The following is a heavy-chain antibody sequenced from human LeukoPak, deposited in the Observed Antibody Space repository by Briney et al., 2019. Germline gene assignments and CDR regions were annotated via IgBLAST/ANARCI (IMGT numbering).Heavy chain of an antibody. CDR2: ISGSGDRS. Sequence: GGSLRLSCAASGFTFSNYAMSWVRQAPGKGLEWVSAISGSGDRSYYTDSAKGRSTISRDNSKNTLYLQMNSLRAEDTAVYYCARDGVGYYDSSGYYYFQHWGQGTLVTVSS. CDR3: ARDGVGYYDSSGYYYFQH. V-gene: IGHV3-23*01. J-gene: IGHJ1*01. D-gene: IGHD3-22*01. CDR1: GFTFSNYA.